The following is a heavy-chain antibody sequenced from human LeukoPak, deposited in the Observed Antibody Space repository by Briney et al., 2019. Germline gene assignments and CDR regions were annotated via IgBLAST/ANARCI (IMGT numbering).Heavy chain of an antibody. D-gene: IGHD6-19*01. CDR2: VYYTGST. J-gene: IGHJ3*01. V-gene: IGHV4-39*07. CDR1: DGSINTISDY. CDR3: AREDAVSSDDAFDL. Sequence: SETLSLTCSVSDGSINTISDYWGWVRQPPGKGLEWIGSVYYTGSTYYNAPFKSRVTISIDTSKKQFSLSLSAVTAADTAMYYCAREDAVSSDDAFDLWGQGTMVTVS.